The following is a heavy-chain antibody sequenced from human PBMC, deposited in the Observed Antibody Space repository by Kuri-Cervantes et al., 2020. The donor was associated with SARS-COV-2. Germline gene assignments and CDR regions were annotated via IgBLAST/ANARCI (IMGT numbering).Heavy chain of an antibody. V-gene: IGHV3-23*01. CDR1: GFTFGDYA. Sequence: GGSLRLSCAASGFTFGDYAMSWFRQAPGKGLEWVSAISGSGGSTYYADSVKGRFTISRDNSKNTLYLQMNSLRAEDTAVYYCARDYMVVVAATPYYYGMDVWGQGTTVTVSS. D-gene: IGHD2-15*01. CDR2: ISGSGGST. CDR3: ARDYMVVVAATPYYYGMDV. J-gene: IGHJ6*02.